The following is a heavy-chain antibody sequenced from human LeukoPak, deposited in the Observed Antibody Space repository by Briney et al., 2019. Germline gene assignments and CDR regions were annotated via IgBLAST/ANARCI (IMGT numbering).Heavy chain of an antibody. CDR1: GFTFTSYA. CDR2: ISGGGGST. J-gene: IGHJ4*02. V-gene: IGHV3-23*01. CDR3: AKRSRDGYNIDY. Sequence: GGSLRFSCAASGFTFTSYAMSWVRQAPGKGLEWVSAISGGGGSTYYADSVKGRFTISRDNSKNTLYLQMNSLRAEDTAVYYCAKRSRDGYNIDYWGQGTLVTVSS. D-gene: IGHD5-24*01.